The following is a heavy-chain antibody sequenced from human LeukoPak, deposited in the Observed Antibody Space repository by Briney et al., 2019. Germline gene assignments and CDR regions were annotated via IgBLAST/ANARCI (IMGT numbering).Heavy chain of an antibody. CDR1: GYTFTGYY. CDR3: ARDPNFWTYFDY. D-gene: IGHD3/OR15-3a*01. CDR2: INPNSGGT. Sequence: ASVKVSCKASGYTFTGYYMRWVRQAPGQGLEWMGWINPNSGGTNYAQKFQGRVTMTRDTSISTAYMELSRLRSDDTAVYYCARDPNFWTYFDYWGQGTLVTVAS. V-gene: IGHV1-2*02. J-gene: IGHJ4*02.